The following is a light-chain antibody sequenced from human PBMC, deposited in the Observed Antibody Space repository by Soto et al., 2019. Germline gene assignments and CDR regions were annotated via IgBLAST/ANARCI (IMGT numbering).Light chain of an antibody. CDR1: QPVSDK. V-gene: IGKV3-11*01. Sequence: EVVMTQSPAKQSVSPGVGATLSCWASQPVSDKLAWYQQKPGQAPRLLIYDASNRATGIPVRFSGSGSGTDYTLTITNLESEDFAVYYCQQRSNWPWTFGQGTKVDIK. CDR3: QQRSNWPWT. CDR2: DAS. J-gene: IGKJ1*01.